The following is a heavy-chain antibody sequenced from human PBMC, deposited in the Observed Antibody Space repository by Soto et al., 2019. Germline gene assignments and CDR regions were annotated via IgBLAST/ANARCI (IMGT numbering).Heavy chain of an antibody. CDR1: GYTFTSYW. CDR2: IYPGDSDT. V-gene: IGHV5-51*01. Sequence: GESLKISCKGSGYTFTSYWIGWVRQMPGKGLEWMGIIYPGDSDTRYSPSFQGQVTISADKSISTAYLQWSSLKASDTAIYYCARRVGAYYYSLDVWGQGTTVTVPS. CDR3: ARRVGAYYYSLDV. J-gene: IGHJ6*02. D-gene: IGHD3-10*01.